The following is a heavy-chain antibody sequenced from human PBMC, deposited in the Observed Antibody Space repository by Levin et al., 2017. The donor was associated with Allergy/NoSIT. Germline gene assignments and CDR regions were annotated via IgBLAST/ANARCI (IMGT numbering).Heavy chain of an antibody. CDR3: ARVWFGEFFDY. CDR2: IYHSGST. Sequence: KASETLSLTCTVSGYSISSGYYWGWIRQPPGKGLEWIGSIYHSGSTYYNPSLKSRVTISVDTSKNQFSLKLSSVTAADTAVYYCARVWFGEFFDYWGQGTLVTVSS. V-gene: IGHV4-38-2*02. CDR1: GYSISSGYY. J-gene: IGHJ4*02. D-gene: IGHD3-10*01.